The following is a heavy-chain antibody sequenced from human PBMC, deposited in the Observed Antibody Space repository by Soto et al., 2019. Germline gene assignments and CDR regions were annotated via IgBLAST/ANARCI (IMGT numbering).Heavy chain of an antibody. D-gene: IGHD2-15*01. CDR1: GYTFTSYY. CDR3: ARFEGGGSSAIRYYYYGMDV. V-gene: IGHV1-46*01. J-gene: IGHJ6*02. Sequence: ASVKVSCKASGYTFTSYYMHWVRQAPGQGLEWMGIINPSGGSTNYAQKLQGRVTMTTDTSTSTAYMELRSLRSDDTAVYYCARFEGGGSSAIRYYYYGMDVWGQGTTVTVSS. CDR2: INPSGGST.